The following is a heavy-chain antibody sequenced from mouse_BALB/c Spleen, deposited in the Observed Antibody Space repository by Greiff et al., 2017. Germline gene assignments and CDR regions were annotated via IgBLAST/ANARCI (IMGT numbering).Heavy chain of an antibody. D-gene: IGHD1-2*01. V-gene: IGHV5-6-5*01. J-gene: IGHJ2*01. CDR3: ARRYYGLYYFDY. CDR1: GFTFSSYA. CDR2: ISSGGST. Sequence: EVKLMESGGGLVKPGGSLKLSCAASGFTFSSYAMSWVRQPPEKRLEWVASISSGGSTYYPDSVKGRFTISRDNARNILYLQMSSLRSEDTAMYYCARRYYGLYYFDYWGQGTTLTVSS.